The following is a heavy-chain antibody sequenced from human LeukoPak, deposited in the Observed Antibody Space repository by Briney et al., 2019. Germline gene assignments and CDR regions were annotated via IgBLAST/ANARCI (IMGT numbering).Heavy chain of an antibody. D-gene: IGHD6-25*01. V-gene: IGHV3-33*01. J-gene: IGHJ4*02. CDR2: IWYDGSNK. CDR1: GFTFSSYG. CDR3: AGDKAAATEYYFDY. Sequence: GGSLRLSCAASGFTFSSYGMHWVRQAPGKGLEWVAVIWYDGSNKYYADSVKGRFTISRDNSKNTLYLQMNSLRAEDTAVYYCAGDKAAATEYYFDYWGQGTLVTVSS.